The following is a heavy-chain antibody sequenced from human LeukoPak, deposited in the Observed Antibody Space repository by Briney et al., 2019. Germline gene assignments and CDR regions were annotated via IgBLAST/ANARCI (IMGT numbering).Heavy chain of an antibody. V-gene: IGHV4-38-2*02. CDR1: GYSISSGYY. D-gene: IGHD3-22*01. Sequence: PSETLSLTCTVSGYSISSGYYWGWIRQPPGKGLEWIGGIYHSGSTYYNPSLKSRVTISVDTSKNQFSLKLSSVTAADTAVYYCARDRGSGYYYSLEPIDYWGQGTLVTVSS. CDR2: IYHSGST. CDR3: ARDRGSGYYYSLEPIDY. J-gene: IGHJ4*02.